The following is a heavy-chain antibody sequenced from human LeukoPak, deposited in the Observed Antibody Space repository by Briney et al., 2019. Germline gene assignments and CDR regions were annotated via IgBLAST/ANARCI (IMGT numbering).Heavy chain of an antibody. V-gene: IGHV4-59*01. J-gene: IGHJ4*02. D-gene: IGHD6-13*01. Sequence: SETLSLTCTVSGGSISSYYWSWIRQPPGKGLEWIGYIYYSGSTNYNPSLKSRVTISVDTSKNQFSLKLSSVTAADTAVYYCARVGAAADYYFDYWGQGTLVTVSS. CDR3: ARVGAAADYYFDY. CDR2: IYYSGST. CDR1: GGSISSYY.